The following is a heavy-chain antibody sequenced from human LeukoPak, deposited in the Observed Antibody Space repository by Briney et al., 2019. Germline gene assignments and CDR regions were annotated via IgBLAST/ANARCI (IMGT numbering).Heavy chain of an antibody. V-gene: IGHV4-59*12. CDR2: IYYSGST. D-gene: IGHD3-10*01. Sequence: PSETLSLTCTVSGGSISSYYWSWIRQPPGKGLEWIGYIYYSGSTNYNPSLKSRVTISVDTSKNQFSLKLSSVTAADTAVYYCARARGNGGTFDYWGQGTLVTVSS. CDR1: GGSISSYY. J-gene: IGHJ4*02. CDR3: ARARGNGGTFDY.